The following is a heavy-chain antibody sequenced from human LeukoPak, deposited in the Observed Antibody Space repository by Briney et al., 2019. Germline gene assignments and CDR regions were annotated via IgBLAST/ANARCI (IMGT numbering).Heavy chain of an antibody. D-gene: IGHD3-16*02. CDR2: IIPIFGTA. CDR1: GGTFSSYA. V-gene: IGHV1-69*05. J-gene: IGHJ5*02. Sequence: ASVKVSCKASGGTFSSYAISWVRQAPGQGLEWMGGIIPIFGTANYAQKFQGRVTITTDESTSTAYMELSSLRSEDTAVYYCARGRVMITFGGVIVPATNNWFDPWGQGTLVTVSS. CDR3: ARGRVMITFGGVIVPATNNWFDP.